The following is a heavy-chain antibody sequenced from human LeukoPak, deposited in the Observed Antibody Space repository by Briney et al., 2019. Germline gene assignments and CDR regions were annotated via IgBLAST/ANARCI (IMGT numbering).Heavy chain of an antibody. CDR3: AKERSDYYDSSGYEDYFDY. CDR1: GFTFDDYA. Sequence: SGGSLRLSCAASGFTFDDYAMHWVRQAPGKGLVWVSLIGGDGGSAYYADSVRGRFTISRDNSKNSPYLQMNSLRTEDTALYYCAKERSDYYDSSGYEDYFDYWGQGTLVTVSS. D-gene: IGHD3-22*01. J-gene: IGHJ4*02. V-gene: IGHV3-43*02. CDR2: IGGDGGSA.